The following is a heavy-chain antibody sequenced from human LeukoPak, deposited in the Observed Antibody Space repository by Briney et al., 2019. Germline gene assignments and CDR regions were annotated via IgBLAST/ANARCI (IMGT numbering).Heavy chain of an antibody. D-gene: IGHD3-10*01. V-gene: IGHV4-34*01. CDR1: GGSFSGYY. CDR2: IKHSGST. Sequence: PSETLSLTCAVYGGSFSGYYWSWIRQPPGKGLEWIGEIKHSGSTNYSPSLKSRVTISVATSKNQFSLKLSSVTAADTAVYYCARRVALYGSGPYYYYYYGMDVWGQGTTVTVSS. CDR3: ARRVALYGSGPYYYYYYGMDV. J-gene: IGHJ6*02.